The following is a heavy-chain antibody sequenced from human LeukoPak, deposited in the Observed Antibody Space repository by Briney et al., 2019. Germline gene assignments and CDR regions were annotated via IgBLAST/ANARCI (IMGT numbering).Heavy chain of an antibody. CDR1: GGTFIIYA. CDR2: IIPIFGTA. Sequence: ASVTVSFKASGGTFIIYAISWVRQAPGQGLEWMGGIIPIFGTANYAQKFQGRVTITADESTSTAYMELSSLRSEDTAVYYCARVRGQLERRRAFDIWGQGTMVTVSS. V-gene: IGHV1-69*13. J-gene: IGHJ3*02. CDR3: ARVRGQLERRRAFDI. D-gene: IGHD1-1*01.